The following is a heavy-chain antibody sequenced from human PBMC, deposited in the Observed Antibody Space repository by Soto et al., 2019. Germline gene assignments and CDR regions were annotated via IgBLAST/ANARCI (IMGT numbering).Heavy chain of an antibody. J-gene: IGHJ5*02. D-gene: IGHD1-26*01. CDR1: GFSVSSNY. Sequence: GSLSRSCAISGFSVSSNYLSWVRQAPGKGLEWVSVHYSGGSTYYADSVRGRFTISRDKSNNTLYLQMRRVRAEDTAVYFCARHRHPRGTVGATSPLDPWGQGTQVTVSS. CDR2: HYSGGST. CDR3: ARHRHPRGTVGATSPLDP. V-gene: IGHV3-53*01.